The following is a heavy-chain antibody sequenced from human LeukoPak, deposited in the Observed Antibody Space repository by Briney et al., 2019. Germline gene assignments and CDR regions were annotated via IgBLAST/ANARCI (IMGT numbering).Heavy chain of an antibody. CDR1: GFTFSDHY. Sequence: GGSLRLSCAASGFTFSDHYMDWVRQAPGKGLEWVGRIRNKANSYTTEYAASVKGRFTISRDDSKNSLYLRMNSLKCEDTAVYYCAREWDSGSYYLGYFDYWGQGTLVTVSS. CDR3: AREWDSGSYYLGYFDY. V-gene: IGHV3-72*01. J-gene: IGHJ4*02. CDR2: IRNKANSYTT. D-gene: IGHD1-26*01.